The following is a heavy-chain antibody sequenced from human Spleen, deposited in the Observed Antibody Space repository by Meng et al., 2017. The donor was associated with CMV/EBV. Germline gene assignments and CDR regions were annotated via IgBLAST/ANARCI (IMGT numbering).Heavy chain of an antibody. D-gene: IGHD3-3*01. J-gene: IGHJ4*02. CDR3: ARGSRRRWSGYLPPDY. CDR1: GGSFSGYY. Sequence: QVQLQQWGAGLLKPSETLSLTCAVYGGSFSGYYWSWIRQPPGKGLEWIGEINHSGSTNYNPSLKSRVTISVDTSKNQFSLKLSSVTAADTAVYYCARGSRRRWSGYLPPDYWGQGTLVTVSS. V-gene: IGHV4-34*01. CDR2: INHSGST.